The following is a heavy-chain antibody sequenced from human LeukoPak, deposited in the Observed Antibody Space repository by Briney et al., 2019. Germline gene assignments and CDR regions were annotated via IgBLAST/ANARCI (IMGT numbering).Heavy chain of an antibody. CDR1: GYSFTSYW. CDR3: ASKPKYCSSTSCSGFDP. D-gene: IGHD2-2*01. Sequence: GESLKISCKCSGYSFTSYWIGWVRQMPGKGLEWMGIIYPGDSDTRYSPSFQGQVTISADKSISTAYLQWSSLKASDTATYYCASKPKYCSSTSCSGFDPWGQGTLVTVSS. J-gene: IGHJ5*02. V-gene: IGHV5-51*01. CDR2: IYPGDSDT.